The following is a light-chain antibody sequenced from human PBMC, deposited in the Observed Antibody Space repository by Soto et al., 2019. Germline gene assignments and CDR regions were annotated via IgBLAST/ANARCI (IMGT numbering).Light chain of an antibody. Sequence: EIVMTQSPATLSVSPGERATLSCRASQSVSSNLAWYQQKPGQAPRLLIYGASTRATAIPARFSGSGSGTEFTLTISSLQSEDFAVDSCQHYNNWSPLTFGGGTKVEIK. CDR3: QHYNNWSPLT. V-gene: IGKV3-15*01. CDR1: QSVSSN. J-gene: IGKJ4*01. CDR2: GAS.